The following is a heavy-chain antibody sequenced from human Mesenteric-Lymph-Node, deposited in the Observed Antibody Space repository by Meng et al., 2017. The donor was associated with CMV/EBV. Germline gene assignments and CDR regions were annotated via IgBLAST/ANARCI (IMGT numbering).Heavy chain of an antibody. V-gene: IGHV3-23*01. J-gene: IGHJ6*02. CDR2: ISGSGGST. CDR3: AKDQGGCSSTSCYDYYYYGMDV. CDR1: GFTVSSNY. D-gene: IGHD2-2*01. Sequence: GESLKISCAASGFTVSSNYMTWVRQAPGKGLDWVSAISGSGGSTYYADSVKGRFTISRDNSKNTLYLQMNSLRAEDTAVYYCAKDQGGCSSTSCYDYYYYGMDVWGQGTTVTVSS.